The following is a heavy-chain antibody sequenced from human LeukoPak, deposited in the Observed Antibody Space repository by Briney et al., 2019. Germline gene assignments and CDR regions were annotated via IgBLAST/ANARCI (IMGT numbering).Heavy chain of an antibody. D-gene: IGHD6-19*01. V-gene: IGHV3-23*01. CDR1: GFTFNNYA. CDR2: ITGSGDDT. CDR3: AKGSRNSRPYYFDF. Sequence: PGGSLRLSCAVSGFTFNNYAMSWVRQAPGKGLEWVSAITGSGDDTWHADSVKGRCAISRDNSKNTLHLQMNSLRTEDTAVYYCAKGSRNSRPYYFDFWGQEILVTVSS. J-gene: IGHJ4*02.